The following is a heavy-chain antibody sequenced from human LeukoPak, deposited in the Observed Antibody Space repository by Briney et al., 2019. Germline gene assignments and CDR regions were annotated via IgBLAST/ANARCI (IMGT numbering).Heavy chain of an antibody. CDR2: ISDSGTGT. CDR1: GFTFSSYA. J-gene: IGHJ4*02. V-gene: IGHV3-23*01. D-gene: IGHD3-22*01. CDR3: AKDRPNYYGSNGHYYKLNGDC. Sequence: GGSLRLSCAASGFTFSSYAMSWVRQAPGKGLEWVSGISDSGTGTYYADSVKGRFTISRDNSKNTLFLQMNSLRAEDAAVYYCAKDRPNYYGSNGHYYKLNGDCWGQGTLVTVSS.